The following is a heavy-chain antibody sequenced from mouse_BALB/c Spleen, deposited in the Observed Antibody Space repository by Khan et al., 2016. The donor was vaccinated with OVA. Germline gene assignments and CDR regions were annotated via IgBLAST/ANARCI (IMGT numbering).Heavy chain of an antibody. V-gene: IGHV14-1*02. CDR3: TRDGYSPWFAY. Sequence: VQLKESGAELVRPGALVKLSCKASGFNIKDYYIHWVKQRPEQGLEWIGGIDPENGNTIYDPKFKGQASITADTSSNTAYLQLSSLTSEDTAVYYCTRDGYSPWFAYWGQGTLVTVSA. D-gene: IGHD2-3*01. CDR2: IDPENGNT. CDR1: GFNIKDYY. J-gene: IGHJ3*01.